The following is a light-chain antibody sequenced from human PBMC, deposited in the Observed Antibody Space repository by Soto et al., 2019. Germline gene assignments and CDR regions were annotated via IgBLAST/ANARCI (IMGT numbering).Light chain of an antibody. J-gene: IGLJ2*01. Sequence: QSVLTQPPSVSAAPGQKVTISCSGSSSNIGKNYVSWYQQLPGTAPKVVIYDNDNRPSGIPDRFSGSKSGTSATLGVAGLQTGDEVDYYCATWDSNLRAVVFGGGTKVTVL. CDR2: DND. CDR1: SSNIGKNY. CDR3: ATWDSNLRAVV. V-gene: IGLV1-51*01.